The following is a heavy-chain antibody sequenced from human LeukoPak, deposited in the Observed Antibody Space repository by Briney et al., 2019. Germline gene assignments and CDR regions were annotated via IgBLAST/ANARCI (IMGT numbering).Heavy chain of an antibody. CDR1: GGSISSNVYY. CDR2: IDYSGST. J-gene: IGHJ4*02. CDR3: ARHQVRASGYYYYFDS. D-gene: IGHD3-3*01. V-gene: IGHV4-39*01. Sequence: KSSETLSLTCTVSGGSISSNVYYWGWIRQTPGKGLEWIGSIDYSGSTYYNPSLKSRVTIFVDTSNNQFSLKLSSVTAADTAVYYCARHQVRASGYYYYFDSWGQGTLVTVSS.